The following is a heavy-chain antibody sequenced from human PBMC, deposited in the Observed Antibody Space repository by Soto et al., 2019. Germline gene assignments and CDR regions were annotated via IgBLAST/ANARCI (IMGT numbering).Heavy chain of an antibody. Sequence: QVQLVESGGGLVKPGGSLRLSCTASGFTFSDYYMTWIRQAPGKGLEWISYISSSGSVIYYADSVKGRFTISRDNAKNSLYLQMNNLRDEDTAVYYCARGRGRGYCSSSNCEHEMDYWAQGTQVTVSS. V-gene: IGHV3-11*01. J-gene: IGHJ4*02. D-gene: IGHD2-2*01. CDR1: GFTFSDYY. CDR2: ISSSGSVI. CDR3: ARGRGRGYCSSSNCEHEMDY.